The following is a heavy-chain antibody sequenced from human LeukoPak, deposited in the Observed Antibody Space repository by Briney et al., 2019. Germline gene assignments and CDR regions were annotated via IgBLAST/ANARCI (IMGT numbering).Heavy chain of an antibody. CDR2: ISWNSGSI. Sequence: GGSLRLSCAASGFTFDDYAMHWVRQAPGKGLEWVSGISWNSGSIGYADSVKGRFTISRDNAKNSLYLQMNSLRAEDTALYYCAKGGGYYDSSGESIHDAFDIWGQGTMVTVSS. J-gene: IGHJ3*02. D-gene: IGHD3-22*01. V-gene: IGHV3-9*01. CDR3: AKGGGYYDSSGESIHDAFDI. CDR1: GFTFDDYA.